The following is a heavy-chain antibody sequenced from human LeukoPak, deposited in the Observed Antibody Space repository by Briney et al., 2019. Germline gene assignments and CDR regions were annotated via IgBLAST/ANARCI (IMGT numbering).Heavy chain of an antibody. D-gene: IGHD3-10*01. J-gene: IGHJ6*03. CDR3: ARDRGSGYYYYMDV. Sequence: PSETLSLTCTVSGGSISSYYWSWIRQPAGKGLEWIGRIYASGSTNYNPSLKSRVTISVDTSKNQFSLKLSSVTAADTAVYYCARDRGSGYYYYMDVWGKGTTVTISS. CDR1: GGSISSYY. CDR2: IYASGST. V-gene: IGHV4-4*07.